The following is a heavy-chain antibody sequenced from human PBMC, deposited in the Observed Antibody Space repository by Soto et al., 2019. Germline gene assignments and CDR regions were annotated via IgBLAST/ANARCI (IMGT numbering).Heavy chain of an antibody. CDR3: AKSFCSSSSCFFLWVDP. J-gene: IGHJ5*02. CDR1: GFDFSNYA. Sequence: GGSLRLSCAASGFDFSNYAMSWVRQAPGKGLECISLISGTGVPTLYAESVKGRFSVSRDNSKDTLFLEMNNLRVDDTAMYYFAKSFCSSSSCFFLWVDPWGPGTLVTVSS. V-gene: IGHV3-23*01. D-gene: IGHD2-2*01. CDR2: ISGTGVPT.